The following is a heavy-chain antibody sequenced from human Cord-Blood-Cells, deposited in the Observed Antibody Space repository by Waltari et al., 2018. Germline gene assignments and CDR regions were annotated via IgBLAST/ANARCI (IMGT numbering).Heavy chain of an antibody. J-gene: IGHJ4*02. V-gene: IGHV5-10-1*01. D-gene: IGHD1-26*01. CDR3: ASQTHLGGQDDY. CDR1: GYSFTSYW. Sequence: EVQLVQSGAEVKKPGESLRISCKGSGYSFTSYWSSWVRQMPGKGLEWMGRIDPSDSYTNYRPSFQGHVTISADKSISTAYLQWSSLKASDTAMYYCASQTHLGGQDDYWGQGTLVTVSS. CDR2: IDPSDSYT.